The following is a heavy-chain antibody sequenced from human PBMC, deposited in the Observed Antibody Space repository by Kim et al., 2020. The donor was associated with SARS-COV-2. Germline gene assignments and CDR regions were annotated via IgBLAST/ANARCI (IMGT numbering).Heavy chain of an antibody. CDR3: AKGRWFGVYYFDY. Sequence: YAGSVKGRFTIARDNSKDTLYLQMNSLRDEDTAAYFCAKGRWFGVYYFDYGGQGALVTVSS. V-gene: IGHV3-23*01. J-gene: IGHJ4*02. D-gene: IGHD3-10*01.